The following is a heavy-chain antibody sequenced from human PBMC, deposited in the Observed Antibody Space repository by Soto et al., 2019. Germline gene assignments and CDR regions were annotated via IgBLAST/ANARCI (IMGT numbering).Heavy chain of an antibody. CDR2: IYYSGST. CDR1: GDSVTSGNYY. CDR3: AIITVDTYMIYWLDP. Sequence: SETLSLTCTVSGDSVTSGNYYWSWIRQPPGKGLEWIGHIYYSGSTNYRPSLKSRVTISLATSKNQFSLKVASATAADTAVYYCAIITVDTYMIYWLDPWGQGTTVTVSS. J-gene: IGHJ5*01. V-gene: IGHV4-61*01. D-gene: IGHD3-16*01.